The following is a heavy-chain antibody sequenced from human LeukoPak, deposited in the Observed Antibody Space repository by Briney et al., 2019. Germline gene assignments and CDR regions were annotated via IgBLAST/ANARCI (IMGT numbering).Heavy chain of an antibody. J-gene: IGHJ5*02. Sequence: PSETLSLTCTVSGASISLYYWSWLRQPPGKGLEWIGEIYHSGSTNYNPSLKSRVTISVDKSKNQFSLKLSSVTAADTAVYYCARDVRGIAAATYCDWFDPWGQGTLVAVSS. CDR2: IYHSGST. CDR1: GASISLYY. D-gene: IGHD6-13*01. CDR3: ARDVRGIAAATYCDWFDP. V-gene: IGHV4-59*12.